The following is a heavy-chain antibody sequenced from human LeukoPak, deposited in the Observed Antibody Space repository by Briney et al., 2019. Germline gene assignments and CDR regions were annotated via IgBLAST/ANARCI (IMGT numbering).Heavy chain of an antibody. V-gene: IGHV1-18*01. D-gene: IGHD2-15*01. Sequence: ASVKASCKASGYIFTNYGISWVRQAPGQGLEWMGWISAYSGDANYAQNLQGRVTMTTDTSTSTAYMELRSLRSDDTAVYYCARVLRYCSGGSCLYYFDYWGQGTLVTVSS. CDR3: ARVLRYCSGGSCLYYFDY. J-gene: IGHJ4*02. CDR1: GYIFTNYG. CDR2: ISAYSGDA.